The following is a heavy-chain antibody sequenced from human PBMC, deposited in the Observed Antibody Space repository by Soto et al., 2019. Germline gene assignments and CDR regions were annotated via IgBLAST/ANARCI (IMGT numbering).Heavy chain of an antibody. CDR1: GYTFSNFW. CDR2: SYPGDHET. Sequence: GESLKISCQSSGYTFSNFWIGWVRQLPGKGLEWMGISYPGDHETRYRPSFHGKVTISADRSINTAYLQWNSLEASDTAFYFCARSPRSSPYFDYLGQGALVTVSS. CDR3: ARSPRSSPYFDY. V-gene: IGHV5-51*01. D-gene: IGHD6-13*01. J-gene: IGHJ4*02.